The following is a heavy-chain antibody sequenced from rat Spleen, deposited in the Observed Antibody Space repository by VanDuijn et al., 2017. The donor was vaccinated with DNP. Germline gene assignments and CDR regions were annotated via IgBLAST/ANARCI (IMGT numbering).Heavy chain of an antibody. Sequence: EVQLVESGGDLVQPGRSLKLSCAASGFTFSDYNMAWVRQAPKKGLEWLAAISPSDRRTYYSDSVKGRFTISRDAAKSSLYLQMNSLKSEDTATYYCARGSTSIYWYFDFWGPGTMVTVSS. D-gene: IGHD2-5*01. CDR2: ISPSDRRT. CDR1: GFTFSDYN. J-gene: IGHJ1*01. V-gene: IGHV5-7*01. CDR3: ARGSTSIYWYFDF.